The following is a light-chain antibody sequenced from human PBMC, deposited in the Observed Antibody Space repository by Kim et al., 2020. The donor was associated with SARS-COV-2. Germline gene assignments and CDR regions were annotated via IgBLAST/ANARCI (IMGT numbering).Light chain of an antibody. Sequence: GQRVPIPCSGSSSNIGVNTVNWYQQVSGTVPKLLIYSNDQRPSEVPDRFSGSKSGTSASLAISGLQSEDEADYYCAAWDDSLRGDVFGTGTKVTVL. J-gene: IGLJ1*01. CDR2: SND. CDR1: SSNIGVNT. V-gene: IGLV1-44*01. CDR3: AAWDDSLRGDV.